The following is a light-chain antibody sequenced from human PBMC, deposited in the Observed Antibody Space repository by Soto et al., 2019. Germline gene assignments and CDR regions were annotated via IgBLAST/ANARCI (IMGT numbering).Light chain of an antibody. CDR2: GAS. V-gene: IGKV3D-15*01. CDR3: QQRHMWPIK. J-gene: IGKJ5*01. CDR1: QCVRSH. Sequence: IVMTQSPATLSVSPGEGVTLSCRASQCVRSHLAWYQQKPGQPPRLLIYGASTRATGIPARFSGSGSGTDFTLTISSLEPEDSAVYYCQQRHMWPIKFGQGTQLEI.